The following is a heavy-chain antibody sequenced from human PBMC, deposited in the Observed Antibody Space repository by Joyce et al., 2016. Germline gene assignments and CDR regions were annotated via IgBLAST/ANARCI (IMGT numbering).Heavy chain of an antibody. CDR3: ARAYLTGFTTSWYLGF. CDR2: VSDSGST. Sequence: QVPLQESGPGLVEPSETLSLTCNVSGGSIKTYYWSWIRQPPGKGLEWIGHVSDSGSTNDRPALKSRVTISVDTSKNLLSLNMKSVTAADTGVYYCARAYLTGFTTSWYLGFWGQGARVTVSS. CDR1: GGSIKTYY. V-gene: IGHV4-59*01. J-gene: IGHJ4*02. D-gene: IGHD4-23*01.